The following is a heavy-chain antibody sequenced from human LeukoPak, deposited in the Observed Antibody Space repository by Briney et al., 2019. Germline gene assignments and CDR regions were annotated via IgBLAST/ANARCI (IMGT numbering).Heavy chain of an antibody. CDR3: AREYYDNSGGEDAFDI. D-gene: IGHD3-22*01. J-gene: IGHJ3*02. CDR1: GFTFSSYW. V-gene: IGHV3-7*05. Sequence: PGGSLRLSCAASGFTFSSYWMSWVRQAPGKGQEWVANIKQDGSEKYYVDSVEGRFTISRDNSNNTLYLQMNSLRAEDTAMYYCAREYYDNSGGEDAFDIWGPGTMVTVSS. CDR2: IKQDGSEK.